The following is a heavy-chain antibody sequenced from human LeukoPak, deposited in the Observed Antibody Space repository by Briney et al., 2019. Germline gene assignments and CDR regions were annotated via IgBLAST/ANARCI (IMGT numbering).Heavy chain of an antibody. CDR1: GFTFSSHW. D-gene: IGHD3-22*01. CDR3: AREGTYSNGPDY. J-gene: IGHJ4*02. CDR2: INSDGTST. Sequence: GGSLRLSYAASGFTFSSHWMHWVRQAPGKGLVWVSRINSDGTSTTYADSVKGRFTISRDNAKNTLYLQMNSLRVEDTAVFHCAREGTYSNGPDYWGQGTLVTVSS. V-gene: IGHV3-74*01.